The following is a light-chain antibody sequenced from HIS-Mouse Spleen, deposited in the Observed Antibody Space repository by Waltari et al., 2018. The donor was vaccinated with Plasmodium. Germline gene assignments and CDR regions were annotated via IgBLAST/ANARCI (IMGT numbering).Light chain of an antibody. Sequence: DIQMTQSPSSLSASVGDRVTITCQASQHISNYLNWYQQKPCKAPKVLIYDASKWETGVPSRFSGSGSGTDFTFTISSLQPEDIATYYCQQYDNLPPLFAFGPGTKVDIK. CDR2: DAS. CDR3: QQYDNLPPLFA. CDR1: QHISNY. J-gene: IGKJ3*01. V-gene: IGKV1-33*01.